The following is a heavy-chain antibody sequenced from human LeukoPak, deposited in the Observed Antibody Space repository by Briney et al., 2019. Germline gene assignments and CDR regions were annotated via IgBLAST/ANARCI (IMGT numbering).Heavy chain of an antibody. CDR3: ARAGSYYYDSSGSYGMTY. D-gene: IGHD3-22*01. Sequence: ASVKVSCKASGGTFSSYAISWVRQAPGQGRGWMGRIIPILGIANYAQKFQGRVTITADKSTSTAYMELSSLRSEDTAVYYCARAGSYYYDSSGSYGMTYWGQGTLVTVSS. V-gene: IGHV1-69*04. J-gene: IGHJ4*02. CDR2: IIPILGIA. CDR1: GGTFSSYA.